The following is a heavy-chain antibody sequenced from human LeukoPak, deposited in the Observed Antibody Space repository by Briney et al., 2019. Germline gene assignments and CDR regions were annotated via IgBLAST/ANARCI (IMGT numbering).Heavy chain of an antibody. Sequence: EASVKVSCKASGYTFTAYLMHWVRQAPGQGPEWMAWINPNGGGTNYAEKFQGRVIMTRDTSISTAYMELSRLSSDDTAIYYCARDSVYYGGPGAPDIWGQGTMVTVSS. J-gene: IGHJ3*02. CDR3: ARDSVYYGGPGAPDI. V-gene: IGHV1-2*02. CDR1: GYTFTAYL. D-gene: IGHD4-23*01. CDR2: INPNGGGT.